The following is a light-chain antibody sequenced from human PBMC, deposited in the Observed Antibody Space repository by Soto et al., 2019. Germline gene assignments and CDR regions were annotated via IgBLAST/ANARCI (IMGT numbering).Light chain of an antibody. CDR2: GAS. J-gene: IGKJ5*01. CDR3: QHYDTLA. V-gene: IGKV3-20*01. Sequence: EGKPSARTPCWTTRKNATLSGRASQSVSSSYFAWYQQKPGQAPRLLIYGASSRATGIPDRFSGSGSGTDFTLTISRLEPEDFAVYYCQHYDTLAFGQARRQVI. CDR1: QSVSSSY.